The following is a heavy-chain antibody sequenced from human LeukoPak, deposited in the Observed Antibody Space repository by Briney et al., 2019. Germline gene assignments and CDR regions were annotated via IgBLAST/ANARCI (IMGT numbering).Heavy chain of an antibody. J-gene: IGHJ2*01. V-gene: IGHV4-59*01. CDR3: ASSYDFWSGYSYFDL. D-gene: IGHD3-3*01. Sequence: SETLSLTCTVSGGSISSYYWSWIRQPPGKGLEWIGYIYYGGSTNYNPSLKSRVTISVDTSKNQFSLKLSSVTAADTAVYYCASSYDFWSGYSYFDLWGRGTLVTVSS. CDR1: GGSISSYY. CDR2: IYYGGST.